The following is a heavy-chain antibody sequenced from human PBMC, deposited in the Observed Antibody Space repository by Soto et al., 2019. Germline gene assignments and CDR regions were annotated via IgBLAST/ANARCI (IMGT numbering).Heavy chain of an antibody. Sequence: GASVKVSCKASGYTFTSYAMHWVRQAPGQRLEWMGWINAGNGNTKYSQKFQGRVTITRDTSASTAYMELSSLRSEDTAVYYCARGVWSGYYTSAFDIWGQGTMVTVSS. CDR2: INAGNGNT. V-gene: IGHV1-3*01. CDR1: GYTFTSYA. CDR3: ARGVWSGYYTSAFDI. D-gene: IGHD3-3*01. J-gene: IGHJ3*02.